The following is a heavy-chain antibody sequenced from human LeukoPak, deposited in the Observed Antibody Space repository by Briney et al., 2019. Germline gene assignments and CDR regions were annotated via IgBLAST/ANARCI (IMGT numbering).Heavy chain of an antibody. D-gene: IGHD6-13*01. CDR3: VRDRCSSCHYFDC. Sequence: GGSLRLSCAASGFPFTNAWMSWVRQAPGKGLEWGAVISYDGSNKYYADSVKGRFTISRDTSKNTLYLQMNSLRAEDTAMYYCVRDRCSSCHYFDCWGQGTLVTVSS. CDR1: GFPFTNAW. V-gene: IGHV3-30-3*01. CDR2: ISYDGSNK. J-gene: IGHJ4*02.